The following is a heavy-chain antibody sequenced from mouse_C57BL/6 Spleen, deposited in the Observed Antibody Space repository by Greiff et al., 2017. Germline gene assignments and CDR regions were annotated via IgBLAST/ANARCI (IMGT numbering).Heavy chain of an antibody. CDR2: IDPETGGT. CDR1: GYTFTDYE. J-gene: IGHJ3*01. V-gene: IGHV1-15*01. Sequence: QFQLQQSGAELVRPGASVTLSCKASGYTFTDYEMHWVKQTPVHGLEWIGAIDPETGGTAYNQKFKGKAILTADKSSSTAYMELRSLTSEDSAVYYCTRSGGLHPWFAYWGQGTLVTVSA. D-gene: IGHD2-2*01. CDR3: TRSGGLHPWFAY.